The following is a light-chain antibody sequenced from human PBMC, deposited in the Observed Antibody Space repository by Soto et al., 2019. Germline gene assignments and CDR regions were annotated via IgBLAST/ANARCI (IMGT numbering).Light chain of an antibody. J-gene: IGKJ2*01. CDR2: KAS. Sequence: DIQMTQSPSTLSASVGDRVTITCRASQSISSWLAWYQQKPGKAPKLLIYKASSLESGVPSRFSGSGSGTVFTLTISSLQPDDFATYYCQQYNSYPETFGQGTKLEIK. CDR1: QSISSW. CDR3: QQYNSYPET. V-gene: IGKV1-5*03.